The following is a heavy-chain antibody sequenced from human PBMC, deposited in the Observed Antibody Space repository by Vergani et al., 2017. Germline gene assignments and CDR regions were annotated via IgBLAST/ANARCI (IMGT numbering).Heavy chain of an antibody. CDR1: GGTFSSYT. Sequence: QVQLVQSGAEVKKPGSSVKVSCKASGGTFSSYTISWVRQAPGQGLEWMGRIIPILGIANYAQKFQGRVTSTADKSTSTAYMELSSLRSEDTAVYYCARVIRWELQPQAFDIWGQGTMVTVSS. CDR2: IIPILGIA. D-gene: IGHD1-26*01. CDR3: ARVIRWELQPQAFDI. V-gene: IGHV1-69*02. J-gene: IGHJ3*02.